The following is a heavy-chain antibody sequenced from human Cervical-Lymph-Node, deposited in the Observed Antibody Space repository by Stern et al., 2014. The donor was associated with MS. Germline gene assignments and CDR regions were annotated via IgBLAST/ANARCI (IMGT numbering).Heavy chain of an antibody. V-gene: IGHV1-46*01. J-gene: IGHJ4*02. D-gene: IGHD2-15*01. CDR2: INPSSNVA. CDR1: GYTFTTHY. CDR3: ARRGIISSGLDY. Sequence: QAQLVQSGAEANKPGASVQVSCQASGYTFTTHYLHWVRQAPGQGLEWIGLINPSSNVATYAQKFQGRLTVTADTSTNTVYMELTVLRSEDTAIYYCARRGIISSGLDYWGQGTLVTVSS.